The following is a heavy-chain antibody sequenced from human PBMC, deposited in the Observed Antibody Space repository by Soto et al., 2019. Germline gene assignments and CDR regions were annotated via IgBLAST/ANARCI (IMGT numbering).Heavy chain of an antibody. CDR3: ARSGYYDSSGSIDY. J-gene: IGHJ4*02. CDR2: IYYSGST. Sequence: PSETLSLTCTVSGGSISSGGYYWSWIRQHPGKGLEWIGYIYYSGSTYYNPSLKSRVTISVDTSKNQFSLKLSSVTAADTAVYYCARSGYYDSSGSIDYWGQGTLVTVSS. CDR1: GGSISSGGYY. V-gene: IGHV4-31*03. D-gene: IGHD3-22*01.